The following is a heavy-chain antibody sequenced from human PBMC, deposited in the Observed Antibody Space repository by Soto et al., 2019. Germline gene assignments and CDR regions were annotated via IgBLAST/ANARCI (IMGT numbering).Heavy chain of an antibody. CDR1: GGSLRGYD. Sequence: QVQLQQWGAGLLKPSETLSLSCAVSGGSLRGYDWNWIRQSPGKGLECIGEINHGGTTNYNPSLNSRVIILVDTSKSQFSMQLNSVSAAETAVYFCARGGAQAFRGSGNYYGGYGRDVWGQGLAVTVSS. J-gene: IGHJ6*02. CDR3: ARGGAQAFRGSGNYYGGYGRDV. CDR2: INHGGTT. D-gene: IGHD3-10*01. V-gene: IGHV4-34*02.